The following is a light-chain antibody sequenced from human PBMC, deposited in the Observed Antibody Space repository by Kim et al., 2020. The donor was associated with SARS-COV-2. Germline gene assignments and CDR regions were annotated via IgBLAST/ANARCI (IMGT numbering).Light chain of an antibody. V-gene: IGLV4-69*01. CDR2: LNSDGSH. CDR1: SGHSSYS. J-gene: IGLJ1*01. CDR3: QTWGTGIHV. Sequence: SVKLTGTLSSGHSSYSIAWHQQQPEKGPRYLMKLNSDGSHSKGDGIPDRFSGSSSGAERYLTISSLQSEDEADYYCQTWGTGIHVFGTGTKVT.